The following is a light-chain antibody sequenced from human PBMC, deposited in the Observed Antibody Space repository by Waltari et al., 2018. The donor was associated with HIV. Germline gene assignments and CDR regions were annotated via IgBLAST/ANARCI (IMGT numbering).Light chain of an antibody. V-gene: IGLV3-1*01. Sequence: SYDLTQAPSLSVSPGQAAKILCSGFNLSNNYVSWYQQKPGQSPLLLIFQDRKRPSGIPGRFSGSRSGNTATLTISGTQSVDEADYFCQAWGNNTVVFGGGTKLTVL. CDR2: QDR. CDR1: NLSNNY. J-gene: IGLJ2*01. CDR3: QAWGNNTVV.